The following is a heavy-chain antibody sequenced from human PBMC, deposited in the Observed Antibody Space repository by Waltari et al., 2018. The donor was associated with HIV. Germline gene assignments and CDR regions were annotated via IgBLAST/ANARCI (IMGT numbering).Heavy chain of an antibody. D-gene: IGHD3-3*01. V-gene: IGHV3-9*01. CDR1: GITFDDYA. CDR3: VKDGASTIFGVLNGMDV. J-gene: IGHJ6*02. Sequence: EVQLVESGGGSVQPGRSLRLSCTASGITFDDYAMHWVRQPPVHGLEWVSGSSWNSGDIAYADSVKGRFTISRDNTKNSLFLQMNSVRVEDTALYYCVKDGASTIFGVLNGMDVWGQGTTVTVSS. CDR2: SSWNSGDI.